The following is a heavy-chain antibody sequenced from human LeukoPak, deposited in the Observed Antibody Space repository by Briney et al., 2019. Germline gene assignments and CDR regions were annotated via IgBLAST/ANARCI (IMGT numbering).Heavy chain of an antibody. CDR1: GYSISSGYY. Sequence: SETLSLTCAVSGYSISSGYYWGWIRQPPEKGLEWLGSIYHSGSTYYNPSLKSRVTISVDTSKNQFSLKLSSVTAADTAVYYCARHRRPGSTSCEMDYWGQGTLVTVSS. CDR3: ARHRRPGSTSCEMDY. CDR2: IYHSGST. V-gene: IGHV4-38-2*01. J-gene: IGHJ4*02. D-gene: IGHD2-2*01.